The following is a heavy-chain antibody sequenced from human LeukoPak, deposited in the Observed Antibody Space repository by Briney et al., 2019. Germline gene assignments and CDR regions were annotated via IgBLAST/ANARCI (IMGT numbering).Heavy chain of an antibody. D-gene: IGHD5-24*01. CDR3: ARDSSDGFDS. J-gene: IGHJ4*02. Sequence: GGSLRLSCAASGFTFSSYWMSWVRQAPGKGLEWVANIKQDGSERYYVDSVKGRFTISRDNAKNSLYLQMNSLGAEDTAVYYRARDSSDGFDSWGQGTLVTVSS. CDR2: IKQDGSER. CDR1: GFTFSSYW. V-gene: IGHV3-7*01.